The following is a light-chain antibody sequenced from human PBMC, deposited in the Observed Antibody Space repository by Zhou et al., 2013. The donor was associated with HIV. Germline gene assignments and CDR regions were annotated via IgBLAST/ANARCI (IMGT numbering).Light chain of an antibody. CDR2: GAS. CDR3: QHRTDWPPGAS. Sequence: EIVLSQSPGTLSLSPGESTTLSCRASQSVSSSYLAWYQQKPGQAPRLLIYGASSRATGIPDRFSGSGSGTDFTLTISRLEPEDFAVYFCQHRTDWPPGASFGQGTKVEIK. V-gene: IGKV3D-20*02. CDR1: QSVSSSY. J-gene: IGKJ2*03.